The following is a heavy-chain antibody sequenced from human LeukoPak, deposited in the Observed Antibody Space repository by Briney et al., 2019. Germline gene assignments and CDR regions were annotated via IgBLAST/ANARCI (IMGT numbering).Heavy chain of an antibody. D-gene: IGHD3-22*01. CDR2: ISAYNGNT. J-gene: IGHJ4*02. Sequence: ASVKVSCKASGYTFTSYGISWVRQAPGQGLEWMGWISAYNGNTNYAQKLQGRVTMTTDTSTSTAYMELRSLRSDDTVVYYCARWYYYDSSGYYPYWGQGTLVTVSS. V-gene: IGHV1-18*01. CDR1: GYTFTSYG. CDR3: ARWYYYDSSGYYPY.